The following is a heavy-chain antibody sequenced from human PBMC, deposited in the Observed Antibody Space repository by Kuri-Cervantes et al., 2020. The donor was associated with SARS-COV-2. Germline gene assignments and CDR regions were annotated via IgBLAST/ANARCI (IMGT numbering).Heavy chain of an antibody. J-gene: IGHJ4*02. CDR1: GFNFSRTD. V-gene: IGHV3-30*18. CDR3: AKDRVGVQDF. D-gene: IGHD2-21*01. CDR2: ISYDGKNK. Sequence: LSLTCAASGFNFSRTDMHWVRQAPGKGLEWVAVISYDGKNKKCIASGKGRFTISRDNSQNTLYLHMKSLRSEDTAMYYCAKDRVGVQDFWGQGTLVTVSS.